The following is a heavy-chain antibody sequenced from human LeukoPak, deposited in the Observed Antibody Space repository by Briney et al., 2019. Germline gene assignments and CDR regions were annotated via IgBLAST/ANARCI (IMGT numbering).Heavy chain of an antibody. CDR3: ARLGGSYYTY. CDR1: GFTFNGYS. CDR2: ISSSSSTI. V-gene: IGHV3-48*01. D-gene: IGHD1-26*01. J-gene: IGHJ4*02. Sequence: GGSLRLSCAASGFTFNGYSMYWVRQAPGKGLEWVSYISSSSSTIYYADSVKGRFTISRDNAKNSVYPQMNSLRAEDTAIYYCARLGGSYYTYWGQGTLVTVSS.